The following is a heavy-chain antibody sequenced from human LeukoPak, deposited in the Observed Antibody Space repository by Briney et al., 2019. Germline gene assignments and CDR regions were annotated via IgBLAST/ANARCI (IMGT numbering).Heavy chain of an antibody. CDR1: GYRFTTYW. J-gene: IGHJ5*02. D-gene: IGHD2-2*01. CDR2: IYPGDSDT. V-gene: IGHV5-51*01. CDR3: ARTGHTSSIFDP. Sequence: GESLKISRKGSGYRFTTYWIAWVRQMPGKGLEWMGIIYPGDSDTTYSPSLQGQVTMSVDKSISTAYLQWSSLKASDTAMYYCARTGHTSSIFDPWGQGTLVTVSS.